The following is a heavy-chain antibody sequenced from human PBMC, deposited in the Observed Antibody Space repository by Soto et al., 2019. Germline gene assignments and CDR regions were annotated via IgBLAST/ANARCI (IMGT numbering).Heavy chain of an antibody. CDR3: ARMASFGSLNWFDP. CDR2: MNPGSGDT. D-gene: IGHD5-18*01. V-gene: IGHV1-8*02. CDR1: GYAFTNND. J-gene: IGHJ5*02. Sequence: ASVEVSCKASGYAFTNNDVSWVRQATGQGLEWMGWMNPGSGDTGYAQKFQGSVTMTRDISIATAYMELNSLTSEDTAIYYCARMASFGSLNWFDPWGQGTLVTVSS.